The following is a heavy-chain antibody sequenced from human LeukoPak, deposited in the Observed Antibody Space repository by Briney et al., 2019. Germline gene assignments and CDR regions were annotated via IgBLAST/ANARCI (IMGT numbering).Heavy chain of an antibody. CDR3: AKAGIVGVVYNWFDP. CDR2: ISWNNGSI. J-gene: IGHJ5*02. D-gene: IGHD1-26*01. Sequence: GGSLRLSCAASGFTFDDYAMHWVRQAPGKGLEWVSGISWNNGSIGYADSVKGRFTISRDNAKNSLYLQMNSLRAEDTALYYCAKAGIVGVVYNWFDPWGQGTLVTVSS. CDR1: GFTFDDYA. V-gene: IGHV3-9*01.